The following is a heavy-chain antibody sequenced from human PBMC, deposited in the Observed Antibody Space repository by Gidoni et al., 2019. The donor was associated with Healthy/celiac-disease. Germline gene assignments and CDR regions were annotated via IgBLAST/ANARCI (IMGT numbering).Heavy chain of an antibody. D-gene: IGHD1-26*01. V-gene: IGHV3-21*01. CDR3: ARDRSTYKVGARTDAFDI. CDR1: GFTFSSSS. J-gene: IGHJ3*02. CDR2: ISSSSIYI. Sequence: EVQLVASGGGLVKPGGSLRLSWAASGFTFSSSSMNWVRQAPGKGLEWVSSISSSSIYIYYADSVKGRFTISRDNAKNSLYLQMNSLRAEDTAVYYCARDRSTYKVGARTDAFDIWGQGTMVTVSS.